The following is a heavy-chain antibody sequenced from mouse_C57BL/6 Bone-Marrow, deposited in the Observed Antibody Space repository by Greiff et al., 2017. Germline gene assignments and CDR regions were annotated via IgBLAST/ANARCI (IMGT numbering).Heavy chain of an antibody. CDR3: ARANITTVVAYYAMDY. CDR1: GYSITSGYY. J-gene: IGHJ4*01. V-gene: IGHV3-6*01. D-gene: IGHD1-1*01. CDR2: ISYDGSN. Sequence: VQLKESGPGLVKPSQSLSLTCSVTGYSITSGYYWNWIRQFPGNKLEWMGYISYDGSNNYNPSLKNRISITRDTSKNQFFLKLNSVTTEDTATYYCARANITTVVAYYAMDYWGQGTSV.